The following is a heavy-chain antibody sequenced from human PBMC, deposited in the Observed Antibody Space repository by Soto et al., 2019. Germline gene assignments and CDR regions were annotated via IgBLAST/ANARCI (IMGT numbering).Heavy chain of an antibody. CDR3: ARGGQSYSGYWGPPYYYYGMDV. CDR2: IYHSGST. CDR1: GGPISSGGYS. V-gene: IGHV4-30-2*01. D-gene: IGHD5-12*01. Sequence: SETLSLTCAVSGGPISSGGYSWSWIRQPPGKGLEWIGYIYHSGSTYYNPSLKSRVTISVDRSKNQFSLKLSSVTAADTAVYYCARGGQSYSGYWGPPYYYYGMDVWGQGTTVTVS. J-gene: IGHJ6*02.